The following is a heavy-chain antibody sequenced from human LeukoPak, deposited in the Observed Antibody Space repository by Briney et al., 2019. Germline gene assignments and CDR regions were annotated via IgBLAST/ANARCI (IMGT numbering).Heavy chain of an antibody. Sequence: GGFLRLSCVASGFTFSIYWMSWVRQAPGKGLEWVANIKQDGSEKNYVDSVKGRFTISRDNAKNSLYLQMNTLSADDTAVYFCAGGISMVRGADYWGQGALVTVPS. CDR2: IKQDGSEK. J-gene: IGHJ4*02. CDR3: AGGISMVRGADY. D-gene: IGHD3-10*01. V-gene: IGHV3-7*04. CDR1: GFTFSIYW.